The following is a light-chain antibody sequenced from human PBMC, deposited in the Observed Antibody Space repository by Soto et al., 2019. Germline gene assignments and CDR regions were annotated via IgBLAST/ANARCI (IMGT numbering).Light chain of an antibody. CDR1: QTISSW. Sequence: DLQITQSPSTLSGSLGSRVPITFRASQTISSWLAWYQQKPGKAPKLLIYKASSLESGAPSRFSGSGSGTEFTLTISSLQPDDFATYYRQQYNTFWTFGQGTKV. CDR2: KAS. CDR3: QQYNTFWT. V-gene: IGKV1-5*03. J-gene: IGKJ1*01.